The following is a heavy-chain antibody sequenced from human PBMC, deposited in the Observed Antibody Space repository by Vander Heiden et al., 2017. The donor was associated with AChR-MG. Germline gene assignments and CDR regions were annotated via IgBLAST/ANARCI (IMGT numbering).Heavy chain of an antibody. Sequence: QVQLQQWGAGLLKPSATLSHTGAVYGGSFSGSYWSWIRQRPGKGLRWIREIDHSGSTNCNPSLKSRVTISVDTSNNQFSLKLSSVSAADTAVYYCARGHSGLFPPRSLPDTPQHDYSNYVSWFDPWGQGTLVTVSS. CDR1: GGSFSGSY. CDR3: ARGHSGLFPPRSLPDTPQHDYSNYVSWFDP. CDR2: IDHSGST. V-gene: IGHV4-34*01. J-gene: IGHJ5*02. D-gene: IGHD4-4*01.